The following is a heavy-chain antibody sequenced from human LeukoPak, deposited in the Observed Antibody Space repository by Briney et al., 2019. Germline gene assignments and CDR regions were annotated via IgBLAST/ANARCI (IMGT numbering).Heavy chain of an antibody. J-gene: IGHJ4*02. Sequence: GASVKVSCKASGYTFTSYAMHWVRQAPGQRLEWMGWINAGNGNTKYSQEFQGRVTITRDTSASTAYMELSSLRSEDTAVYYCARGGGAAHLYYFDYWGQGTLVTVSS. CDR1: GYTFTSYA. CDR2: INAGNGNT. CDR3: ARGGGAAHLYYFDY. D-gene: IGHD3-16*01. V-gene: IGHV1-3*03.